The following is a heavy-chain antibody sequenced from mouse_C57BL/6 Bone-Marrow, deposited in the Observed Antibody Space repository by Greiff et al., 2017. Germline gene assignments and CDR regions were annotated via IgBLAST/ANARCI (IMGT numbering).Heavy chain of an antibody. CDR2: IYPSDSET. CDR1: GYTFTSYW. CDR3: ALYSKIAY. V-gene: IGHV1-61*01. J-gene: IGHJ3*01. Sequence: VQLQQPGAELVRPGSSVKLSCKASGYTFTSYWMAWVKQRPGQGLEWIGNIYPSDSETHYNQKFKNKATLTVDTSSSTAYMQLSSLTSEDSAVYYCALYSKIAYWGQGTLVTVSA. D-gene: IGHD2-5*01.